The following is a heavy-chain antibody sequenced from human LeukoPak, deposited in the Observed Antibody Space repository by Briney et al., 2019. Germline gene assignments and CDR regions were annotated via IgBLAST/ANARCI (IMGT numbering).Heavy chain of an antibody. CDR1: GGSISSSSYY. CDR3: ATDRGSYSGSDAFAN. V-gene: IGHV4-39*07. CDR2: IYYSGST. Sequence: KPSETLSLTWTVSGGSISSSSYYWGWIRQPTGKGLEWIGSIYYSGSTYYNPSLKSRVTVLVDTSKNQFSLKLSSVTAADTAVYYCATDRGSYSGSDAFANWGQGTMVTVSS. D-gene: IGHD1-26*01. J-gene: IGHJ3*02.